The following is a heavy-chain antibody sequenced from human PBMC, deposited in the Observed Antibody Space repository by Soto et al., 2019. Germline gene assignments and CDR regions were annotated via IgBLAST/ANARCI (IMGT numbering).Heavy chain of an antibody. D-gene: IGHD3-10*01. CDR2: ISAYNGNT. Sequence: QVQLVQSGAEVKKPGASVKVSCKASGYTFTSYGISWVRQAPGQGLEWMGWISAYNGNTNYAQKLQGRVTMTTDTSTSTAYMELRSLRSDATAVYYCARTMVRGVILSLWGYFDLWGRGTLVTVSS. V-gene: IGHV1-18*01. CDR1: GYTFTSYG. J-gene: IGHJ2*01. CDR3: ARTMVRGVILSLWGYFDL.